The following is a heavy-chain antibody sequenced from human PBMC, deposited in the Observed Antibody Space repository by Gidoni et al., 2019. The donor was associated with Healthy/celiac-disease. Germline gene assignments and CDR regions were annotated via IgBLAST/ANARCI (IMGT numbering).Heavy chain of an antibody. CDR1: GGSISSYY. V-gene: IGHV4-59*01. CDR2: IYYSGST. D-gene: IGHD3-9*01. J-gene: IGHJ6*02. Sequence: QVQLQESGPGLVKPSETLSLTCTVSGGSISSYYWSWIRQPPGKGLEWIGYIYYSGSTNYNPSLKSRVTISVDTSKNQFSLKLSSVTAADTAVYYCARVTGYYGMDVWGQGTTVTVSS. CDR3: ARVTGYYGMDV.